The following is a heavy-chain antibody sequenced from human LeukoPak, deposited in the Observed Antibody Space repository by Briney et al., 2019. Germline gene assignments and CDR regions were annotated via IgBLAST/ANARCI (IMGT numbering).Heavy chain of an antibody. CDR3: ARRRCSSTSRSLDY. V-gene: IGHV3-23*01. D-gene: IGHD2-2*01. J-gene: IGHJ4*02. CDR2: ISGSGGST. Sequence: GGSLRLSCAASRFTFNNYAMSWVRQAPGKGLEWVSAISGSGGSTYYADSVKGRFTISRDNSKNTLYLQMNSLRAEDTAVYYCARRRCSSTSRSLDYWGQGTLVTVSS. CDR1: RFTFNNYA.